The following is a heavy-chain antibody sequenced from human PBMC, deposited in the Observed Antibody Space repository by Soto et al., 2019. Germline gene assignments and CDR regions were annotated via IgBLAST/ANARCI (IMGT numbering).Heavy chain of an antibody. J-gene: IGHJ6*03. CDR1: GGSISSYY. CDR3: ARQWNYYYMDV. CDR2: IYYGGST. Sequence: SETLSLTCTVSGGSISSYYWSWIRQPPGKGLEWIGYIYYGGSTNYNPSLKSRVTISVDTSKNQFSLKLSSVTAADTAVNYCARQWNYYYMDVWGKGTTVPVSS. V-gene: IGHV4-59*08. D-gene: IGHD5-12*01.